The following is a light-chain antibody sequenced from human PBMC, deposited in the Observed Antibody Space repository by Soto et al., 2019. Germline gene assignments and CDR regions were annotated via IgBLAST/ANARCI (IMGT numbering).Light chain of an antibody. J-gene: IGKJ2*01. CDR1: QSVSSSY. CDR2: DAS. Sequence: ELVLTQSPGTLSLSPGERATLSCRASQSVSSSYLAWYQQKPGQAPRLLIYDASTRATGIPDRFSGSGSGTDFTLTISRLEPEDFAVYYCQQYSSDSAYTFGPGTKVEIK. CDR3: QQYSSDSAYT. V-gene: IGKV3-20*01.